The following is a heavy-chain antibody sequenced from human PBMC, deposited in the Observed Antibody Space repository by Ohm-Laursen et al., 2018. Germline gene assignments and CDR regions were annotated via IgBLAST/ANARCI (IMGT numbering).Heavy chain of an antibody. CDR1: GYTFTSYY. CDR3: AIRGGAGAFDI. D-gene: IGHD2-15*01. V-gene: IGHV1-46*01. CDR2: INPSGGST. Sequence: SVKVSCKASGYTFTSYYMHWVRQAPGQGLEWMGIINPSGGSTSYAQKFQGRVTMTRDTSTTTVYMELSSLRSEDTAVYYCAIRGGAGAFDIWGQGTLVTVSS. J-gene: IGHJ3*02.